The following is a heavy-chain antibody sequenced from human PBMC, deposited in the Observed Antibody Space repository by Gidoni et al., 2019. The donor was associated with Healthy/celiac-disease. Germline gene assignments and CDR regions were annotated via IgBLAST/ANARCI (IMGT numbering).Heavy chain of an antibody. J-gene: IGHJ5*02. D-gene: IGHD6-13*01. CDR2: IYPGDSDT. CDR1: GYSFTSYW. V-gene: IGHV5-51*01. CDR3: ARHVRSSWYGHKNKRSSNWFDP. Sequence: EVQLVPSGAEVKKPGESLKISCKGSGYSFTSYWIGWVRQMPGKGLEWMGIIYPGDSDTRYSQSFQGQVTISADKSISTAYLQWSSLKASDTAMYYCARHVRSSWYGHKNKRSSNWFDPWGQGTLVTVSS.